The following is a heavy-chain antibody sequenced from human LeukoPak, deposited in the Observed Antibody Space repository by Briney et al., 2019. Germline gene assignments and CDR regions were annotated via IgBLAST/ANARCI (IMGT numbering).Heavy chain of an antibody. Sequence: PSETLSLTCTVSGGSISSYYWSWIRQPPGKGLEWIGYIYYSGSTNYNPSLKSRVTISVDTSKNQFSLKLSSVTAADTAVYYCARAPRYSSGWYSPRHFDYWGQGTLVTVSS. CDR2: IYYSGST. CDR3: ARAPRYSSGWYSPRHFDY. V-gene: IGHV4-59*12. D-gene: IGHD6-19*01. J-gene: IGHJ4*02. CDR1: GGSISSYY.